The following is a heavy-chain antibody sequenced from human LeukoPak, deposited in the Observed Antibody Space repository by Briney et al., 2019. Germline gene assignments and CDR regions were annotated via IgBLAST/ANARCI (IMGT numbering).Heavy chain of an antibody. Sequence: PGGSLRLSCAASGFTFSSYAMHWVRQAPGKGLEWVAAISYDGSNKYYADSVKGRFTISRDNSKNTLYLQMNSLRAEDTAVYYCARDHPESGYDWTVDRSRYGMDVWGQGTTVTVSS. D-gene: IGHD5-12*01. J-gene: IGHJ6*02. V-gene: IGHV3-30-3*01. CDR2: ISYDGSNK. CDR1: GFTFSSYA. CDR3: ARDHPESGYDWTVDRSRYGMDV.